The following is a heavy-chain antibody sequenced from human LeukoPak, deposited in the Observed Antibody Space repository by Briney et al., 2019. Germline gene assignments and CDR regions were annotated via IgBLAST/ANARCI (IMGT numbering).Heavy chain of an antibody. Sequence: SETLSLTCAVYGGSFSGYYWSWIRQPPGKGLEWIGEINHSGSTNYNPSLKSRVTISVDTSKNQFSLKLSSVTAADTAVYYCARIVAARPKGDVWGKGTTVTVSS. CDR1: GGSFSGYY. J-gene: IGHJ6*04. D-gene: IGHD6-6*01. V-gene: IGHV4-34*01. CDR3: ARIVAARPKGDV. CDR2: INHSGST.